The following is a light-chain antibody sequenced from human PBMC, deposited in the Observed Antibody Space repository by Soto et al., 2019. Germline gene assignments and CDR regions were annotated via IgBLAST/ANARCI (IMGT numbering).Light chain of an antibody. CDR1: EGINNY. V-gene: IGKV1-16*01. J-gene: IGKJ4*01. CDR2: GAT. CDR3: QQYQRYPPS. Sequence: DIQMTQSPSSLSASIGDRVTIICRASEGINNYLAWFQQKPGKAPKSLIYGATYLQSGVPSRFSGSEFGTEFSLTISSLQPEDIAPYYCQQYQRYPPSLGGGTKVDIK.